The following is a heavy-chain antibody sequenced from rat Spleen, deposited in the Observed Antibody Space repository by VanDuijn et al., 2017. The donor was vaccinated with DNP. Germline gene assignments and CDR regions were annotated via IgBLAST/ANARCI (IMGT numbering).Heavy chain of an antibody. V-gene: IGHV5-22*01. D-gene: IGHD4-3*01. Sequence: EVQLVESGGGLVQPGRSLKLSCAASGFTFSDYYMAWVRQAPTKGLEWVAYIGSDGYAPYYGDSVKGRFTISRDNAKSTLYLQMNSLRSEDMGTYYCIRWNSGHFDYWGQGVMVTVSS. CDR1: GFTFSDYY. J-gene: IGHJ2*01. CDR3: IRWNSGHFDY. CDR2: IGSDGYAP.